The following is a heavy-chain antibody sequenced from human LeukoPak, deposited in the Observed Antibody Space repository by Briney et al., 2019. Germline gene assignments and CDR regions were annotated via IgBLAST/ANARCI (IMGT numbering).Heavy chain of an antibody. Sequence: ASVKVSCKASGYTFTGYYMHWVRQAPGQGLEWMGWINPNSGGTNYAQKLQGRVTMTRDTSIIVYMDLSRLRSDDTAVYYCARGAHYHDSSDGYDYWGQGTLVTVSS. V-gene: IGHV1-2*02. CDR2: INPNSGGT. CDR3: ARGAHYHDSSDGYDY. J-gene: IGHJ4*02. D-gene: IGHD3-22*01. CDR1: GYTFTGYY.